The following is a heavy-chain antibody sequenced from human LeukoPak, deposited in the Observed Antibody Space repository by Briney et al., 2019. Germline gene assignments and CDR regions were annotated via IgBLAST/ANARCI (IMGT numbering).Heavy chain of an antibody. Sequence: VGSLRLSCAASGFTFSSYAMSWVRQAPGKGLEWVSAISGSGGSTYYADSVKGRFTISRDNSKNTLYLQMNSLRAEDTAVYYCASTTVTTQSLDYWGQGTLVTVS. CDR2: ISGSGGST. J-gene: IGHJ4*02. D-gene: IGHD4-17*01. CDR1: GFTFSSYA. CDR3: ASTTVTTQSLDY. V-gene: IGHV3-23*01.